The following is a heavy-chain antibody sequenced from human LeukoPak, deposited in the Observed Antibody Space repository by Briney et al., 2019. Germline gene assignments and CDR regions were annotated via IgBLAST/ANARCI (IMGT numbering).Heavy chain of an antibody. Sequence: SETLSLTCAVYGGSSSGYYWSWIRQPPGKGLEWIAEINHSGSTNYNPSLKSRVTISVDTSKNQFSLKLSSVTAADTAVYYCARYYYDNSGYGDYFDYWGQGTLVTVSS. CDR3: ARYYYDNSGYGDYFDY. D-gene: IGHD3-22*01. V-gene: IGHV4-34*01. J-gene: IGHJ4*02. CDR2: INHSGST. CDR1: GGSSSGYY.